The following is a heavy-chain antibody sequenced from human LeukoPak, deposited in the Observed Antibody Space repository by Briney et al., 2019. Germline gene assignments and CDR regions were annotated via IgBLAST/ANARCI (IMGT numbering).Heavy chain of an antibody. CDR1: GGTFNSYG. CDR3: ARVDSMVSTLGPIDT. Sequence: SVKVSCKASGGTFNSYGFSWVRQAPGQGLEWMGGIIPIFGATKYGQRFQGRLTITTDESTSSSYMELSSLRSEDTAVYYCARVDSMVSTLGPIDTWGQGTLVTVSS. J-gene: IGHJ5*02. CDR2: IIPIFGAT. V-gene: IGHV1-69*05. D-gene: IGHD5/OR15-5a*01.